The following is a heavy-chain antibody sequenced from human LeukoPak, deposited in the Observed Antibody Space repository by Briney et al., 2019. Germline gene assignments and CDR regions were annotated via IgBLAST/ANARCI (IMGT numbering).Heavy chain of an antibody. D-gene: IGHD5-24*01. Sequence: PSETLSLTCAVYGGSFSGYYWSWIRQPPGKGLEWIGYIYYSGSTNYNPSLKSRVTISVDTSKNQFSLKLSSVTAADTAVYYCARPSEGGYKPNWYFDLWGRGTLVTVSS. J-gene: IGHJ2*01. CDR3: ARPSEGGYKPNWYFDL. CDR1: GGSFSGYY. CDR2: IYYSGST. V-gene: IGHV4-59*08.